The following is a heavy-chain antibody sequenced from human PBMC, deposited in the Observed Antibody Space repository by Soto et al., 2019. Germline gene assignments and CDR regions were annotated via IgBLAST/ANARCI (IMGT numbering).Heavy chain of an antibody. CDR2: VIPIFDEA. CDR1: GVPFSSYA. V-gene: IGHV1-69*12. J-gene: IGHJ4*02. CDR3: ARVLRRLGYGDFVAIDY. Sequence: QVQLVQSGAEVKKPGSSVKVSCKASGVPFSSYAINWVRQAPGQGLEWMGGVIPIFDEATYAQKFQGRVTITADESTSTAYMELSSLTSGDTAVYYCARVLRRLGYGDFVAIDYWGQGTLVTVSS. D-gene: IGHD4-17*01.